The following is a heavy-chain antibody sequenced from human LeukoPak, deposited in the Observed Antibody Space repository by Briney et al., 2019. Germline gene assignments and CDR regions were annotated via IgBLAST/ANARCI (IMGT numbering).Heavy chain of an antibody. Sequence: LVASLKVSCKASGYTFTDYYMHWVRQAPGQGLEWMGWINSNSGGTNYAQKFQGRVTMTRDTSISTAYMELSSLTCDDTAVYYCATTRSPDVTLRYYVSLDHWGQGTLVTVSS. CDR3: ATTRSPDVTLRYYVSLDH. J-gene: IGHJ4*02. CDR2: INSNSGGT. D-gene: IGHD3-9*01. CDR1: GYTFTDYY. V-gene: IGHV1-2*03.